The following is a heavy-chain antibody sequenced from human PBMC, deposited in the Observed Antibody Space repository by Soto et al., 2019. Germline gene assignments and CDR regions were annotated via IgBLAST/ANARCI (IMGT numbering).Heavy chain of an antibody. CDR2: IYYSGST. D-gene: IGHD3-3*01. CDR1: GGSFSGYY. Sequence: SETLCLTWAVYGGSFSGYYWSWIRQPPGKGLEWIGYIYYSGSTYYNPSLKSRVTISVDTSKNQFSLKLSSVTAADTAVYYCARDPKPTYYDSYYYGMDVWGQGTTVTVSS. CDR3: ARDPKPTYYDSYYYGMDV. J-gene: IGHJ6*02. V-gene: IGHV4-34*09.